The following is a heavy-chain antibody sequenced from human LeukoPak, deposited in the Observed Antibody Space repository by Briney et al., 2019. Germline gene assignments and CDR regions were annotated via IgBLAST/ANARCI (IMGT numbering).Heavy chain of an antibody. J-gene: IGHJ4*02. V-gene: IGHV4-34*01. CDR3: ARGPPEYCSSTSCYNDY. CDR2: INHSGST. D-gene: IGHD2-2*02. CDR1: GGSFSGYY. Sequence: SETLSLTCAVYGGSFSGYYWSWIRQPPGKGLEWIGEINHSGSTNYNPSLKSRVTISVDTSKNQFSLKLSSVTAADTAVYYCARGPPEYCSSTSCYNDYWGQGTLVTASS.